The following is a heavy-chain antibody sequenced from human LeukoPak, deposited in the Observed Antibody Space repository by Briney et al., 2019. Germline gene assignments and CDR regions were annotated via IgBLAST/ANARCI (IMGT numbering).Heavy chain of an antibody. CDR2: ISSSGSTI. D-gene: IGHD2-15*01. CDR1: GFTFSSYE. CDR3: ARVGYCSGGSGSLSWFDP. Sequence: GGSLRLSCAASGFTFSSYEMNWVRQAPGKGLEWVSYISSSGSTIYYADSVKGRFTISRDNAKNSLYLQMNSLRAEDTAVYYCARVGYCSGGSGSLSWFDPWGQGTLVTVSS. V-gene: IGHV3-48*03. J-gene: IGHJ5*02.